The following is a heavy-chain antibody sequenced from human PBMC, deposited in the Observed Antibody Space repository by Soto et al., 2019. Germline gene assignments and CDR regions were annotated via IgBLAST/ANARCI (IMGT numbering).Heavy chain of an antibody. CDR1: GYTFSSYY. J-gene: IGHJ6*02. Sequence: PGESLKISCKGSGYTFSSYYIGWVRQRLGKGLEWMGRTDPTDSTTNYSPAFQGHVTISGDKSINTVYLQWGRLKAPDSATYYCARRSMCSSLWSGFYNYYAVDLWGRGTTVTVSS. CDR3: ARRSMCSSLWSGFYNYYAVDL. CDR2: TDPTDSTT. D-gene: IGHD3-3*01. V-gene: IGHV5-10-1*01.